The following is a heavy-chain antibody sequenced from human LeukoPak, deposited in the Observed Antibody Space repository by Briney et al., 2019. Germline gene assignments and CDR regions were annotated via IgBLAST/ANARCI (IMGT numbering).Heavy chain of an antibody. V-gene: IGHV3-30-3*01. CDR3: ARDSYVVPAASFDY. D-gene: IGHD2-2*01. CDR2: ISYDGSNK. Sequence: GRSLRLSCAASGFTFSSYAMHWVRQAPGKGLEWVAVISYDGSNKYYADSVKGRFTISRDNSKNTLYLQMNSLRAEDTAVYYCARDSYVVPAASFDYWGQGTLVTVSS. J-gene: IGHJ4*02. CDR1: GFTFSSYA.